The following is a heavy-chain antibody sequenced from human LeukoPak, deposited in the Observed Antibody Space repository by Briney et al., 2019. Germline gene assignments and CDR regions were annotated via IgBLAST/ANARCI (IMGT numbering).Heavy chain of an antibody. D-gene: IGHD4-17*01. V-gene: IGHV3-11*01. J-gene: IGHJ3*02. CDR2: ISSSGSTI. CDR1: GFTFSDYY. Sequence: PGGSLRLSCAASGFTFSDYYMSWIRQAPGKGLEWVSYISSSGSTIYYADSVEGRFTISRDNAKNSLYLQMNSLRAEDTAVHYCARDEGDYGDYAFDIWGQGTMVTVSS. CDR3: ARDEGDYGDYAFDI.